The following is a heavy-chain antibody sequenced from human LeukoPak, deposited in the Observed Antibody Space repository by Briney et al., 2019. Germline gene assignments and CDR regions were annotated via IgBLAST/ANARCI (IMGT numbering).Heavy chain of an antibody. J-gene: IGHJ4*02. CDR2: IYYSGST. CDR1: GGSISSYY. CDR3: ARANCGGDCYSAYYFDY. D-gene: IGHD2-21*02. V-gene: IGHV4-59*01. Sequence: SETLSLTCTVSGGSISSYYWSWIRQPPGKGLEWIGYIYYSGSTNYNPSRKSRVTIAVDTSKSQFSLKLSSVTAADTAVYYCARANCGGDCYSAYYFDYWGQGTLVTVSS.